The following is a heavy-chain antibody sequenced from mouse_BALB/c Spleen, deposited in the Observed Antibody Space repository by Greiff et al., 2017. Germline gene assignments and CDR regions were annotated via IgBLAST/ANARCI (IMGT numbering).Heavy chain of an antibody. Sequence: VQLQQSGAELAKPGASVKMSCKASGYTFTSYWMHWVKQRPGQGLEWIGYINPSTGYTEYNQKFKDKATLTADKSSSTAYMQLSSLTSEDSAVYYCARGTTVRRALAYWGQGTLVTVSA. V-gene: IGHV1-7*01. CDR1: GYTFTSYW. CDR2: INPSTGYT. D-gene: IGHD1-1*01. J-gene: IGHJ3*01. CDR3: ARGTTVRRALAY.